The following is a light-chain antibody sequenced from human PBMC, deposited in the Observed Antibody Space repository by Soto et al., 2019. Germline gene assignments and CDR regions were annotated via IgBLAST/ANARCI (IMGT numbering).Light chain of an antibody. CDR2: DVS. J-gene: IGLJ1*01. CDR3: SSYTSSSFYV. Sequence: QSALTQPACVSGSPGQSITISYAGTSSDVGGYNYVSWYQQHPGKAPKLMIYDVSNRPSGVSNRFSGSKSGNTASLTISGLQAEDEADYYCSSYTSSSFYVFGTGTKLTV. CDR1: SSDVGGYNY. V-gene: IGLV2-14*01.